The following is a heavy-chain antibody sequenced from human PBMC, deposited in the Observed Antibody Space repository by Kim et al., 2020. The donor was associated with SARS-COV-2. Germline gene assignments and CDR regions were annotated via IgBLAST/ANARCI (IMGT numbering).Heavy chain of an antibody. CDR3: TTDPYGGKTADGFDI. CDR2: ITGPTDGGTT. D-gene: IGHD4-17*01. J-gene: IGHJ3*02. CDR1: GFTFSNAW. V-gene: IGHV3-15*01. Sequence: GGSLRLSCAASGFTFSNAWMSWVRQGRGDVWAWVGGITGPTDGGTTEYAAPGKGRFPISREETKNTLYLQRNSRKTEDTAVYYCTTDPYGGKTADGFDICGRGTMDTVPA.